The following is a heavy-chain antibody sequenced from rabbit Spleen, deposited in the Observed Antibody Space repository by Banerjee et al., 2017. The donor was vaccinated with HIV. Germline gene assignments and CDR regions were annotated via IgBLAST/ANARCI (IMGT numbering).Heavy chain of an antibody. Sequence: QEQLVESGGGLVQPEGSLTLTCKASGFSFSDRDVMCWVRQAPGKGLEWIACINAATAKPVYATWAKGRSTISRTSSTTVTLRMTSLTAADRATYFCARDLLGVIGWNFYLWGPGTLVTVS. CDR2: INAATAKP. CDR3: ARDLLGVIGWNFYL. J-gene: IGHJ4*01. D-gene: IGHD1-1*01. V-gene: IGHV1S45*01. CDR1: GFSFSDRDV.